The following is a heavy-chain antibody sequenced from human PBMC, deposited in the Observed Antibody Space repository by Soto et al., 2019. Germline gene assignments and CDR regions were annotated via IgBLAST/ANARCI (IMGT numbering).Heavy chain of an antibody. CDR2: INSDGSST. V-gene: IGHV3-74*01. Sequence: PRLSCAASGFTFSSYWMHWVRQAPGKGLVWVSRINSDGSSTSYADSVKGRFTISRDNAKNTLYLQMNSLRAEDTAVYYCARVSALDHGARAFDIWGQGTMVTVSS. D-gene: IGHD4-17*01. CDR3: ARVSALDHGARAFDI. CDR1: GFTFSSYW. J-gene: IGHJ3*02.